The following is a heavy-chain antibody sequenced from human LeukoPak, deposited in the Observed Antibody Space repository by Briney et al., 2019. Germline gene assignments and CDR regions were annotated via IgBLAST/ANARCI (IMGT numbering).Heavy chain of an antibody. D-gene: IGHD2-2*01. CDR3: AKVGYQLLKYYFDY. CDR1: GFTFSSYA. Sequence: PGGSLRLSCAASGFTFSSYAMSWVRQAPGKGLEWVSAISGSGGSTYYADSVKGRFTISRDNSKNTLYLKMNSLRAEDTAVYYCAKVGYQLLKYYFDYWGQGTLVTVSS. CDR2: ISGSGGST. V-gene: IGHV3-23*01. J-gene: IGHJ4*02.